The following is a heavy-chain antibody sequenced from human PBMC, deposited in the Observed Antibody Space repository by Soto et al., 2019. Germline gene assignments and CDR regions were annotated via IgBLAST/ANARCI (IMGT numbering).Heavy chain of an antibody. CDR2: MYYSGTT. J-gene: IGHJ6*02. CDR3: ARYSDQYYFEWQGRRKTDYYYGMDV. Sequence: QVQLQESGPGLVKPSQTLSLTCTVSGGSISSRPYYWSWIRQHPGKGLEWIGYMYYSGTTYYNPFFKSRVTISADTSKNQISLSLSSVPAAVTAVYFYARYSDQYYFEWQGRRKTDYYYGMDVWGQWTTVIVSS. CDR1: GGSISSRPYY. V-gene: IGHV4-31*03. D-gene: IGHD3-9*01.